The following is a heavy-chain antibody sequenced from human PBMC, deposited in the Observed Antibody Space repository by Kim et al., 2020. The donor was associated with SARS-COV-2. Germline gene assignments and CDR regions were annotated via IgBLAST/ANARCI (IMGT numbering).Heavy chain of an antibody. Sequence: YNPSLKSRVTISVDTSKNQFSLKLSSVTAADTAVYYCARLSGSYPDAFDIWGQGTMVTVSS. J-gene: IGHJ3*02. CDR3: ARLSGSYPDAFDI. V-gene: IGHV4-4*09. D-gene: IGHD1-26*01.